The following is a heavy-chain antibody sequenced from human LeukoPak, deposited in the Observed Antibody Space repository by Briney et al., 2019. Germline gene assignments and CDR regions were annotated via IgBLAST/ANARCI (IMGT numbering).Heavy chain of an antibody. CDR1: GGSFSGYY. CDR2: INHSGST. CDR3: ARDSPTNYYDAG. J-gene: IGHJ4*02. D-gene: IGHD3-22*01. V-gene: IGHV4-34*01. Sequence: PSETLSLTCAVYGGSFSGYYWSWIRQPPGKGLEWIGEINHSGSTNYNPSLKSRVTISVDTSKNQFSLKLSSVTAADTAVYYCARDSPTNYYDAGWGQGTLVTVSS.